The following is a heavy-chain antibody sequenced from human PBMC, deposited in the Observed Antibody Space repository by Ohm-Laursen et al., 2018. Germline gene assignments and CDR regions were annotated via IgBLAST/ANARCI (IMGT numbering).Heavy chain of an antibody. CDR1: GLTFDSET. J-gene: IGHJ4*02. CDR2: ISGTGSNT. D-gene: IGHD3-10*01. CDR3: AKGLEYYYGSGSFD. Sequence: GSLRLSCAAPGLTFDSETMTWVRQAPGKGLERVSGISGTGSNTFYADSVKGRFIISRDNSKNTVFLQMNSLRAEDTAVYYCAKGLEYYYGSGSFDWGQGTLVTVTS. V-gene: IGHV3-23*01.